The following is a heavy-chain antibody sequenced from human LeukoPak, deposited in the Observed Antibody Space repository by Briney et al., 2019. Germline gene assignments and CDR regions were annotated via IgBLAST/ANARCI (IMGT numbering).Heavy chain of an antibody. D-gene: IGHD4-17*01. V-gene: IGHV4-39*01. Sequence: SETLSLTCTVSGGSISGSSYYWGWIRQPPGKGLEWIGSIYYSGSTYYNPSLKSRVTISVDTSKNQFSLKLSSVTAADTAVYYCARGSTVTSLAPFDYWGQGTLVTVSS. CDR2: IYYSGST. CDR1: GGSISGSSYY. J-gene: IGHJ4*02. CDR3: ARGSTVTSLAPFDY.